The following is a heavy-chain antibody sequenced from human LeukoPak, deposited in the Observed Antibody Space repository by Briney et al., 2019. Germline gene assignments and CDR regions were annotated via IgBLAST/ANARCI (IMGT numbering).Heavy chain of an antibody. CDR1: GGSFSGYY. V-gene: IGHV4-38-2*01. CDR2: IYHSGST. D-gene: IGHD6-13*01. Sequence: TASETLSLTCAVYGGSFSGYYWGWIRQPPGKGPERIGSIYHSGSTYYNPSLKSRVTISVDTSKNQFSLKLSSVTAADTAVYYCARAHSKGAAASSWFDPWGQGTLVTVSS. J-gene: IGHJ5*02. CDR3: ARAHSKGAAASSWFDP.